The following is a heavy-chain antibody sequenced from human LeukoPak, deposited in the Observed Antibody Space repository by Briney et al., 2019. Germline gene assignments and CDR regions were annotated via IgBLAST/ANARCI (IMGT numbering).Heavy chain of an antibody. Sequence: GGSLRLSCAASGFIFSSYAMSWVRQAPGKGLEWVSAISGSGGSTYYADSVKGRFTISRDNSKNTLYLQMNSLRAEDTAVYYCAKDRARGYYFDYWGRGTLVTVSS. CDR1: GFIFSSYA. CDR2: ISGSGGST. CDR3: AKDRARGYYFDY. J-gene: IGHJ4*02. D-gene: IGHD3-3*01. V-gene: IGHV3-23*01.